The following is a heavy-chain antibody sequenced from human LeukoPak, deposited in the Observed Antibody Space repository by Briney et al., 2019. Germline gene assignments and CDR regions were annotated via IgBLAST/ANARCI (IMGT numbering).Heavy chain of an antibody. J-gene: IGHJ4*02. CDR2: IYYSGST. CDR1: GGSISSGGYY. D-gene: IGHD3-10*01. V-gene: IGHV4-61*08. Sequence: SETLSLTCTVSGGSISSGGYYWSWIRQHPGKGLEWIGYIYYSGSTNYNPSLKSRVTISVDTSKNQFSLKLSSVTAADTAVYYCARVYGSGSRQLDYWGQGTLVTVSS. CDR3: ARVYGSGSRQLDY.